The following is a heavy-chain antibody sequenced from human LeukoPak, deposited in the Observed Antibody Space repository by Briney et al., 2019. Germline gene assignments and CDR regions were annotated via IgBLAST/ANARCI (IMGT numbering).Heavy chain of an antibody. CDR1: GYTLTELS. CDR3: ATSLQLERRGLYYFDY. J-gene: IGHJ4*02. D-gene: IGHD1-1*01. CDR2: FDPEDGET. Sequence: ASVKVSCKVSGYTLTELSMHWVRQAPGKGLEWMGGFDPEDGETIYAQKFQGRVTMTEDTSTDTAYMELSSLRSEDTAVYYCATSLQLERRGLYYFDYWGQGTLVTVSS. V-gene: IGHV1-24*01.